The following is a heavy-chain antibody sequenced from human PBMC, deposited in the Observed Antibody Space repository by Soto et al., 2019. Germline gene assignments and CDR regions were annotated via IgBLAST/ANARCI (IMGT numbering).Heavy chain of an antibody. CDR1: GYTFTGYY. Sequence: SVKVSYKASGYTFTGYYMPWVRQAPGQGFEWMGRISPKSGGTNYAQKFQGRVTMTWDTSLNTAYMELSSLMFEDTAVYYCARPPGYVSDWYYFDLWGQGTLVTVSS. J-gene: IGHJ4*02. CDR3: ARPPGYVSDWYYFDL. CDR2: ISPKSGGT. V-gene: IGHV1-2*02. D-gene: IGHD3-9*01.